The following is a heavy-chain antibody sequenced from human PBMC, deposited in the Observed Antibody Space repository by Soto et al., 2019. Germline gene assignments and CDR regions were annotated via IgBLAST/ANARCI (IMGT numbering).Heavy chain of an antibody. J-gene: IGHJ4*02. CDR3: ATGFPQWELLQY. V-gene: IGHV1-24*01. D-gene: IGHD1-26*01. CDR2: SDPDEGNT. CDR1: GYTLSELF. Sequence: QVQLVQSGAEVKKPGASVKVSCKVSGYTLSELFVHWVRQAPGKGLAWRGGSDPDEGNTIYAQNLRGRVTMTDDTSTDTAHMELSSLRSDDTAVYYCATGFPQWELLQYWGQGTLLTVSS.